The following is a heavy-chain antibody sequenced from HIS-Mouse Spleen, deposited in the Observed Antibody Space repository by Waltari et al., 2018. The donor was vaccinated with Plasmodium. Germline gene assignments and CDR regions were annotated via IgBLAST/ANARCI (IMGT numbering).Heavy chain of an antibody. CDR2: IKQDGSEK. CDR3: ASSWYWYFDL. Sequence: EVQLVESGGGLVQPGGSLRRPWGASGFPFSSYWMRWGRQAPGKGLEWLANIKQDGSEKYYVDSVKGRFTISRDNAKNSLYLQMNSLRAEDTAVYYCASSWYWYFDLWGRGTLVTVSS. D-gene: IGHD6-13*01. V-gene: IGHV3-7*01. J-gene: IGHJ2*01. CDR1: GFPFSSYW.